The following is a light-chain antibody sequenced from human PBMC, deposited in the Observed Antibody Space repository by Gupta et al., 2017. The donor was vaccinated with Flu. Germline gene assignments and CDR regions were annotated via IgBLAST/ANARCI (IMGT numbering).Light chain of an antibody. J-gene: IGKJ1*01. Sequence: EIVLTQSPGTLSLSPGERGTLSCRASQSVSNSFLAWYQHRPGQAPRLLIYGASSRATGIPDRFSGSGSGTDFTLTISGLEPEDFAVYYCQQYGSPSWTFGRGTKVEIK. CDR2: GAS. V-gene: IGKV3-20*01. CDR3: QQYGSPSWT. CDR1: QSVSNSF.